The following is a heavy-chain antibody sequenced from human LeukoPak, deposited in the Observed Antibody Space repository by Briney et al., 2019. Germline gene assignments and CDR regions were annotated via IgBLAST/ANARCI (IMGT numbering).Heavy chain of an antibody. J-gene: IGHJ4*02. Sequence: KPSETLSLTCTVSGGSVGSSSYYWGWIRQPPGEGLEWIGTIYYSGNTYYNPSLQSRVFISMDTSKNQFSLNLGSVTAPDTAVYYCARTVGTHRFDSWGQGTRVTVSS. CDR3: ARTVGTHRFDS. D-gene: IGHD4-23*01. V-gene: IGHV4-39*01. CDR2: IYYSGNT. CDR1: GGSVGSSSYY.